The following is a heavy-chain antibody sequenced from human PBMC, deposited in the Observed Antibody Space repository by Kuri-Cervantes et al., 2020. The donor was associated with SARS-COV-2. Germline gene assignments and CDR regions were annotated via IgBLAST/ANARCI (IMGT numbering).Heavy chain of an antibody. J-gene: IGHJ4*02. V-gene: IGHV3-9*01. CDR2: ISWNSGSI. D-gene: IGHD6-19*01. CDR3: AKTAVAGTGFDY. CDR1: GFKFDDYA. Sequence: SLKISCVASGFKFDDYAMHWVRQVPGKGLEWVSGISWNSGSIGYADSVKGRFTISRDNAKNSLYLQMNSLRAEDTALYYCAKTAVAGTGFDYWGQGTLVTVSS.